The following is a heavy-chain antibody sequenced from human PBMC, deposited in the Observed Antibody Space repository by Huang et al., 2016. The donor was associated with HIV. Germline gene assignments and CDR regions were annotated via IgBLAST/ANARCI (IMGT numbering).Heavy chain of an antibody. Sequence: QLQLQESGPGQVKPSETLSLTCTVSGDFISSTNYYWGWIRQSPGKGLEWVGSVYQSGSTTYNPSRKSRVTLSVDTSRNQFSLRLNSVTAADTAVYYCASQHIGAAATWFWGRGTQVAVSS. D-gene: IGHD6-13*01. CDR1: GDFISSTNYY. V-gene: IGHV4-39*01. CDR3: ASQHIGAAATWF. CDR2: VYQSGST. J-gene: IGHJ4*02.